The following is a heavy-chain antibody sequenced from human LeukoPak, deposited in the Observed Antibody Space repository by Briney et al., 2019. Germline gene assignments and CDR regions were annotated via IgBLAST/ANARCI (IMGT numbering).Heavy chain of an antibody. V-gene: IGHV5-51*01. Sequence: GESLKISCKGSGYRFTSYWIGWVRQMPGKGLEWMGIIYPGDSDTRYSPSFQGQVTISADKSISTAYLQWSSLKASDTAMYYCASLYYDILTGYYSDYWGQGTLVTVSS. CDR2: IYPGDSDT. CDR1: GYRFTSYW. CDR3: ASLYYDILTGYYSDY. D-gene: IGHD3-9*01. J-gene: IGHJ4*02.